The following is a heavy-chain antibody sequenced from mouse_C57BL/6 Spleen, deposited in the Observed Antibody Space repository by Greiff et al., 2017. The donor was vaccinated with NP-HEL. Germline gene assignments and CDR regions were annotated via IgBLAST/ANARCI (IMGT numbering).Heavy chain of an antibody. CDR3: ARGSSYEYAMDY. V-gene: IGHV1-4*01. CDR2: INPSSGYT. Sequence: QVQLQQSGAELARPGASVKMSCKASGYTFTSYTMHWVKQRPGQGLEWIGYINPSSGYTKYNQKFKDKATLTADKSSSTAYMQLSSLTSEDSAVYYCARGSSYEYAMDYWGQGTSVTVSS. D-gene: IGHD1-1*01. CDR1: GYTFTSYT. J-gene: IGHJ4*01.